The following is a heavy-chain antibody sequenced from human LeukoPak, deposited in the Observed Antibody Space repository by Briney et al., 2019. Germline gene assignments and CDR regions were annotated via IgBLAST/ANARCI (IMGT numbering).Heavy chain of an antibody. V-gene: IGHV3-23*01. J-gene: IGHJ4*01. Sequence: GGSLRLSCAASGFTFSSYAMGWVRQAPVKGLEWVSSIGTSGSETFYADSVKGRFTITRDNSKNTLYLQMNNLRAEDAAVYYCARAVCCSDTRRRVPGLYSFDDWGLGTLVTVSP. CDR2: IGTSGSET. D-gene: IGHD2-2*01. CDR3: ARAVCCSDTRRRVPGLYSFDD. CDR1: GFTFSSYA.